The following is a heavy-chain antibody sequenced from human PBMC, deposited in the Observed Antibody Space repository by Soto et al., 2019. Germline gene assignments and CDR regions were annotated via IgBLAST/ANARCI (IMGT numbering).Heavy chain of an antibody. V-gene: IGHV1-18*01. D-gene: IGHD3-10*01. J-gene: IGHJ6*02. CDR3: ARNGERDLGLNYYFYYGMDV. Sequence: ASVKVSCKASDYICTTYGISWVRQAPGQGLEWMGWVSPYSNITNYAQKFQGRVTMTTETSTSTVYMELRSLRSDDTAMYYCARNGERDLGLNYYFYYGMDVWGQGTSVTVSS. CDR2: VSPYSNIT. CDR1: DYICTTYG.